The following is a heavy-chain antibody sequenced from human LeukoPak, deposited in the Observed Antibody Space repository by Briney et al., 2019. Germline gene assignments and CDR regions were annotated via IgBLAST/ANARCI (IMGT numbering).Heavy chain of an antibody. J-gene: IGHJ5*02. CDR1: GFTFSNYW. Sequence: PGGSLRLSCAASGFTFSNYWMHWVRQTAGKGLVWVSRINSDGSRTTYADSFKGRFTISRDNAKNTLYLQMNSLRAEDTAVYYCARDNYDFWGPWGQGTLVTVTS. V-gene: IGHV3-74*01. CDR3: ARDNYDFWGP. D-gene: IGHD3-3*01. CDR2: INSDGSRT.